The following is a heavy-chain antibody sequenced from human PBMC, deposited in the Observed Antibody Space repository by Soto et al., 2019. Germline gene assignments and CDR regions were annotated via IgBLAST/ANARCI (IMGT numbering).Heavy chain of an antibody. D-gene: IGHD2-8*02. Sequence: ASVKVSCKASGYTFTSYYMHWVRQAPGQGLEWMGIINPSGGSTSYAQKFQGRVTMTRDTSTSTVYMELSSLRSEDTAVYYCAKVLVGMVLVPTHYFDYWGQGTLVTVSS. CDR3: AKVLVGMVLVPTHYFDY. J-gene: IGHJ4*02. CDR1: GYTFTSYY. CDR2: INPSGGST. V-gene: IGHV1-46*03.